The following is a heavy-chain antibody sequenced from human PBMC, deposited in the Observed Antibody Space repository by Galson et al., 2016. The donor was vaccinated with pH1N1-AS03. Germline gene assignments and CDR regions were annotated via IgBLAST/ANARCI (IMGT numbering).Heavy chain of an antibody. CDR3: ARDESGYMY. CDR2: IVPIFGTP. V-gene: IGHV1-69*13. Sequence: SVKVSCKASGGAFSIYAINWVRQAPGQGLEWMGGIVPIFGTPSYAQRLQGRVTINADESTNTAYMELRSLTSDDTAVYYCARDESGYMYWGQGTLVTVSS. D-gene: IGHD3-3*01. CDR1: GGAFSIYA. J-gene: IGHJ4*02.